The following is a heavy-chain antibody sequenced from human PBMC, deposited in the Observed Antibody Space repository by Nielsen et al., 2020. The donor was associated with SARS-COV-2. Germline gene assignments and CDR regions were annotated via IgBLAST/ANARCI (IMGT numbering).Heavy chain of an antibody. Sequence: GGSLRLSCAASGFTFDDYGMSWVRQAPGKGLEWVSGINWNGGSTGYADSVKGRFTISRDNAKNSLYLQMNSLRDEDTAVYYCARASRDSGSYLCFDYWGQGTLVTVSS. CDR3: ARASRDSGSYLCFDY. D-gene: IGHD1-26*01. V-gene: IGHV3-20*04. CDR1: GFTFDDYG. CDR2: INWNGGST. J-gene: IGHJ4*02.